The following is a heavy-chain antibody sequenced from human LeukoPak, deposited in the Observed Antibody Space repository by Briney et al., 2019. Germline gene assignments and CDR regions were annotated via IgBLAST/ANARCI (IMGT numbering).Heavy chain of an antibody. V-gene: IGHV4-59*12. CDR1: GGSISRYY. J-gene: IGHJ4*02. D-gene: IGHD3-9*01. Sequence: SETLSLTCTVSGGSISRYYWSWIRQPPGKGLEWIGYIYYSGSTNYNPSLKSRVTISVDTSKNRFSLKLSSVPAADTAVYYCAREGKYYDILTGYYIFDYWGQGTLVTVSS. CDR2: IYYSGST. CDR3: AREGKYYDILTGYYIFDY.